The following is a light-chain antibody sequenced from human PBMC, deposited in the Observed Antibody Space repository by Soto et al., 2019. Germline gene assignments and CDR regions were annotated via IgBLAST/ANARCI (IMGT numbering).Light chain of an antibody. CDR3: ISYTRSSALDVV. CDR2: DVS. Sequence: QSALTQPASVSGSPGQSITISCTGTSSDVGDYNYVSWYQQHPGKAPKLMIYDVSNRPSGVSNRFSGSKSGNTASLTISGLQAEDEADYYCISYTRSSALDVVFGGGTKLTVL. J-gene: IGLJ2*01. V-gene: IGLV2-14*01. CDR1: SSDVGDYNY.